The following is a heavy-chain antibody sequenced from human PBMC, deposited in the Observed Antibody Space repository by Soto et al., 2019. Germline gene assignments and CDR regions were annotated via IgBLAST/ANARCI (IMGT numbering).Heavy chain of an antibody. Sequence: PGGSLRLSCAASGFTFTNAWMSWVRQAPGKGPEWVGRIKSKTDGETTDYAAPVKGRFTISRDDSKNNLYLQMNSLKTEDTAVYYCTTLAAYYDSAGYTVDYWGQGILVTVSS. J-gene: IGHJ4*02. CDR3: TTLAAYYDSAGYTVDY. V-gene: IGHV3-15*01. CDR1: GFTFTNAW. D-gene: IGHD3-22*01. CDR2: IKSKTDGETT.